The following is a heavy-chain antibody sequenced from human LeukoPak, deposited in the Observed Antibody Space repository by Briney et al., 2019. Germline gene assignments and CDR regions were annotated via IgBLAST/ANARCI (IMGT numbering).Heavy chain of an antibody. V-gene: IGHV1-18*04. D-gene: IGHD4-17*01. Sequence: ASVKVSCKASGYTFTGYYMNWVRQAPGQGLEWMGWISPYNGNTNYAQKFQGRVTLTTDTSTSTAYIDLRSLRSDDTAVYYCATEGGWQPTDYGDSVYWGQGTLVTVSS. CDR1: GYTFTGYY. CDR2: ISPYNGNT. CDR3: ATEGGWQPTDYGDSVY. J-gene: IGHJ4*02.